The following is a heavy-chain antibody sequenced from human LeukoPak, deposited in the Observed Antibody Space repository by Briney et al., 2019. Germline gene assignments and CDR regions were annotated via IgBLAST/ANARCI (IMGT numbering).Heavy chain of an antibody. CDR2: ISGGGGIT. CDR3: AKSPPMTTATTDRVAAYFDY. D-gene: IGHD4-17*01. J-gene: IGHJ4*02. V-gene: IGHV3-23*01. Sequence: PGGSLRLSCAASGFTFSIYAMPWVRQAPGKGLEWVSSISGGGGITYYADYVKGRFTISRDNSKNTLYLQMNSLRADDTAVYYCAKSPPMTTATTDRVAAYFDYWGQGTLVTVST. CDR1: GFTFSIYA.